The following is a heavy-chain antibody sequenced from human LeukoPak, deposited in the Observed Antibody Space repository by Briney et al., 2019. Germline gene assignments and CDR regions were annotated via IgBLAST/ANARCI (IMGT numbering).Heavy chain of an antibody. V-gene: IGHV1-69*05. CDR3: ASGYSYGSRFDY. Sequence: SVKVSCKASGGTFSSYAISWVRQTPGQGLEWMGGIIPIFGTANYAQKFQGRVTITTDESTSTAYMELSSLRSEDTAVYYCASGYSYGSRFDYWGQGTLVTVSS. CDR2: IIPIFGTA. CDR1: GGTFSSYA. J-gene: IGHJ4*02. D-gene: IGHD5-18*01.